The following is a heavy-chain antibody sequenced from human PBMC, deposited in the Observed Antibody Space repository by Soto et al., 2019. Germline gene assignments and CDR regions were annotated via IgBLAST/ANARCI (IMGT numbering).Heavy chain of an antibody. V-gene: IGHV3-23*01. CDR2: ISGSGGST. CDR3: ATWSVMAGTDYYYGMDV. J-gene: IGHJ6*02. Sequence: GGSLRLSCAASGFTFSSYAMSWVRQAPGKGLEWVSAISGSGGSTYYADSVKGRFTISRDNSKNTLYLQMNSLRAEDTAVYYCATWSVMAGTDYYYGMDVWGQGTTVTVSS. CDR1: GFTFSSYA. D-gene: IGHD6-19*01.